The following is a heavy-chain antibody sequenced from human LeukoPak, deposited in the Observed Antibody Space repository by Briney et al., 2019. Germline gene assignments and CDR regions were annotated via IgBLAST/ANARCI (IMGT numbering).Heavy chain of an antibody. D-gene: IGHD1-1*01. Sequence: SETLSLTCAVSGGSISSSNWWSWVRPPPGKGLEWIGEIYHSGSTNYNPSLKSRVTISVDKSKNQFSLKLSSVTAADTAVYYCARGQANWNDWYFDYWGQGTLVIVSS. J-gene: IGHJ4*02. CDR1: GGSISSSNW. CDR3: ARGQANWNDWYFDY. V-gene: IGHV4-4*02. CDR2: IYHSGST.